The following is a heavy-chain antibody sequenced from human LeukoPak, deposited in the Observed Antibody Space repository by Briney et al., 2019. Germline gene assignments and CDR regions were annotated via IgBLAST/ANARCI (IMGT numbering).Heavy chain of an antibody. J-gene: IGHJ5*02. CDR1: GGSISSSNW. CDR2: IYSSGST. D-gene: IGHD6-13*01. CDR3: ASLMGSGSWYSWFDP. V-gene: IGHV4-4*02. Sequence: SETLSLTYTVSGGSISSSNWWSWVRQPPGKGLEWIGYIYSSGSTNYNPSLKSRVTISVDTSKNQFSLKVSSVTAADTAVYYCASLMGSGSWYSWFDPWGQGTLVTVSS.